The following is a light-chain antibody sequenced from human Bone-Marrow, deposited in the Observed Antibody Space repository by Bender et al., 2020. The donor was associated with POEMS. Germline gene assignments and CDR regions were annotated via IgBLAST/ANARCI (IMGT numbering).Light chain of an antibody. CDR3: YSAADNNRV. CDR1: ILAKKY. V-gene: IGLV3-27*01. J-gene: IGLJ2*01. Sequence: SYEVTQPPSVSVSPGQTASITCSGDILAKKYARWFRQKPGQAPVLVIYKDTERPSETPERFSGSSSGTTVTLTISGAQVDDEADYYCYSAADNNRVFGGGTRLTVL. CDR2: KDT.